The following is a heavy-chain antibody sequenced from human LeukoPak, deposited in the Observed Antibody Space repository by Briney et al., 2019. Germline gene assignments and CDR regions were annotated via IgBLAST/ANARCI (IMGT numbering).Heavy chain of an antibody. CDR1: GFTFSSYN. J-gene: IGHJ4*02. CDR2: ISSSGSII. D-gene: IGHD3-10*01. CDR3: ARGRAEGTFDY. V-gene: IGHV3-48*01. Sequence: GGSLRLSCAASGFTFSSYNMNWVRQAPGKGLEWISYISSSGSIIYYTDSVKGRFTISRDNAKNSLYLQMNSLRAEDTAVYYCARGRAEGTFDYWGQGTLVTVSS.